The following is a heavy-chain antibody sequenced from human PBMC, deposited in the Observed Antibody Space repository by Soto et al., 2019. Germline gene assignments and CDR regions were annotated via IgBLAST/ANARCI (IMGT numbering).Heavy chain of an antibody. V-gene: IGHV3-33*01. J-gene: IGHJ3*02. CDR3: ARGRDDVVVIASTHDAFDI. CDR2: IWYDGSKK. Sequence: QVQLVESGGGVVQPGRSLRLSCAASGFTFSSYGMHWVRQAPGKGLEWVAVIWYDGSKKYYADSVKGRFTISRDNSKNTLYLQMNGLRAEDTAVYYCARGRDDVVVIASTHDAFDIWGQGTMVTVSS. D-gene: IGHD2-21*01. CDR1: GFTFSSYG.